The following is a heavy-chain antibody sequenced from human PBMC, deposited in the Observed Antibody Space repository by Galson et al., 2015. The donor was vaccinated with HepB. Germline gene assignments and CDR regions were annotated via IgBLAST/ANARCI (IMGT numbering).Heavy chain of an antibody. V-gene: IGHV3-21*01. D-gene: IGHD3-3*01. Sequence: SLRLSCAGSRLTFNKTAMAWVRQTPGTGLEWVSTISSGGRLVYYTDSVKGRFTISKDNGKTSMYLQTNSLRAEDTAIYFCATIRDFGMGYHYFDSWGQGILVTVSS. CDR1: RLTFNKTA. J-gene: IGHJ4*02. CDR3: ATIRDFGMGYHYFDS. CDR2: ISSGGRLV.